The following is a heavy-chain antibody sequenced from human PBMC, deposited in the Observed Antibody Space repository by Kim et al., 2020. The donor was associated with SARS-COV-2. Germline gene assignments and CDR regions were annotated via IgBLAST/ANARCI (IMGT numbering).Heavy chain of an antibody. Sequence: GGSLRLSCAASGFTFSSYAMSWVRQAPGKGLEYVSTVHDLPGYTYYADSVRGRFTISRDNSKSTLFLHMSSLRADDTAVYYCVRVPPLSGTPTVRHFDYWGREPWSPSPQ. D-gene: IGHD1-26*01. CDR2: VHDLPGYT. J-gene: IGHJ4*02. CDR3: VRVPPLSGTPTVRHFDY. CDR1: GFTFSSYA. V-gene: IGHV3-23*01.